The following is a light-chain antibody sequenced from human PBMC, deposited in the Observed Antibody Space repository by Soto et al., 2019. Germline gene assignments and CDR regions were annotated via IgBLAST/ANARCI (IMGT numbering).Light chain of an antibody. CDR1: QAIRTE. Sequence: AIQMTQSPSSLSASVGDRVIITCRASQAIRTELGWYQQRPGKAPKLLIYGTSNLQSGVPSRFSGSGSGTDFTLTINGLQPEDFATYYCLQDYSYPRPFGQGTKVDVK. CDR2: GTS. J-gene: IGKJ1*01. V-gene: IGKV1-6*01. CDR3: LQDYSYPRP.